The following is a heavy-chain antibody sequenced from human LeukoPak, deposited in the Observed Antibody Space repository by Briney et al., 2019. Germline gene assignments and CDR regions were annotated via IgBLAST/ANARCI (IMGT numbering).Heavy chain of an antibody. CDR1: GFTFSDYA. D-gene: IGHD2-2*01. CDR3: ARDPRAYCSSTSCYAFDY. V-gene: IGHV3-30*04. J-gene: IGHJ4*02. Sequence: PGRSLRLSCAASGFTFSDYALHWVRQAPGKGLEWVAVVSYDGSNIYYADSVKGRFTISRDNSKNTLYLQMNSLRAEDTAVYYSARDPRAYCSSTSCYAFDYWGQGTLVTVSS. CDR2: VSYDGSNI.